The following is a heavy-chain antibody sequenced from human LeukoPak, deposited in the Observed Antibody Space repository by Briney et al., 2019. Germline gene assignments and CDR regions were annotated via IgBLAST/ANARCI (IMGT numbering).Heavy chain of an antibody. J-gene: IGHJ5*02. CDR1: GFTLSTYE. V-gene: IGHV3-48*03. CDR2: VSRSRSTM. CDR3: ARRFDL. Sequence: HSGGSLRLSCTASGFTLSTYEMNWVRQAPGKGLEWVSKVSRSRSTMYYADSVKGRFTISRDDAKNSLFLQMNSLRAEDTAIYYCARRFDLWGQGTLVTVSS.